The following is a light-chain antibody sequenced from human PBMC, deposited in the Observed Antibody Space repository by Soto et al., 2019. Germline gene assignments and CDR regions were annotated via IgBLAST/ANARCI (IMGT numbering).Light chain of an antibody. J-gene: IGKJ3*01. CDR1: QGIANF. CDR2: GAS. V-gene: IGKV1-9*01. Sequence: IQLTQSPSSLSASVGDRVTISCRASQGIANFLAWYQQKPGKAPKLLIYGASTLQSGVPSRFSGSGSGTDFTLTISSQLPEDFATYYCQQLNSFPIPFGPGTKVDIK. CDR3: QQLNSFPIP.